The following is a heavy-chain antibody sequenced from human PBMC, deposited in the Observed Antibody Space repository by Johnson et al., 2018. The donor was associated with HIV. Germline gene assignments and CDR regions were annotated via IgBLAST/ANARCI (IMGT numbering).Heavy chain of an antibody. J-gene: IGHJ3*02. CDR2: IKSKTHGETT. V-gene: IGHV3-15*01. Sequence: VQLVESGGGLVKPGGSLRLSCAASGFTFSNAWMSWVRQAPGKGLEWVGRIKSKTHGETTDYAAPVKGRFSISRDDSKNTLYLQMNSLKSEDTGVYYCTTGLYWNDAFNIWGQGTMVSVSS. D-gene: IGHD1-1*01. CDR3: TTGLYWNDAFNI. CDR1: GFTFSNAW.